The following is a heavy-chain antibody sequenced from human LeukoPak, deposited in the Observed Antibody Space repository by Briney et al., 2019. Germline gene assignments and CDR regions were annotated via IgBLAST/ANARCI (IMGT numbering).Heavy chain of an antibody. V-gene: IGHV4-34*01. CDR2: INHSGST. J-gene: IGHJ4*02. Sequence: SETLSLTCAVYGGSFSGYYWSWIRQPPGKGLEWIGEINHSGSTNYNPSLKSRVTISVDTSKNQFSLKLSSVTAADTAVYYCARGRRPGYWGQGTLATVSS. CDR3: ARGRRPGY. CDR1: GGSFSGYY.